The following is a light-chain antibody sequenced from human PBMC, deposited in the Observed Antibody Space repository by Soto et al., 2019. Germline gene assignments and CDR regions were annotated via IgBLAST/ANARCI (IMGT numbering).Light chain of an antibody. CDR1: SSDVGGYNY. CDR3: SAYTSSRAYV. CDR2: EVS. J-gene: IGLJ1*01. Sequence: QSALTQPASVSGSPGQSITISCTGTSSDVGGYNYVSWYQQQSGKAPKLMIHEVSNRPSGVSSRFSGSKSGNTASLTISGLQAEDEADYYCSAYTSSRAYVFGIGTKLT. V-gene: IGLV2-14*01.